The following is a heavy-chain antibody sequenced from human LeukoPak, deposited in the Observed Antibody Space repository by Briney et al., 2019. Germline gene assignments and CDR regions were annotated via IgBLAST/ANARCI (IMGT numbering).Heavy chain of an antibody. CDR1: AFTFSNYW. V-gene: IGHV3-7*01. CDR2: IKPDGREE. Sequence: GGSLRLSCAASAFTFSNYWMSWVRQAPGKGLEWVANIKPDGREEYYVDSVKGRFTISRDNAKNSLYLHMNSLRAEDTALYYCARDRSDILTGYNDAFDFWGQGTMVTVSS. CDR3: ARDRSDILTGYNDAFDF. J-gene: IGHJ3*01. D-gene: IGHD3-9*01.